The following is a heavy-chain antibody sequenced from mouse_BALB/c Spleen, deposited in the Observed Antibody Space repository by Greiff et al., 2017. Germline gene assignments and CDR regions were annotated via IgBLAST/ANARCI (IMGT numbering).Heavy chain of an antibody. D-gene: IGHD1-1*02. Sequence: VQLQESGAELMKPGASVKISCKATGYTFSSYWIAWVKQRPGHGLEWIGEILPGSGSTNYNEKFKGKATFTADTSSNTAYMQLSSLTSEDSAVYYCARYGGHYGLWFAYWGQGTLVTVSA. J-gene: IGHJ3*01. V-gene: IGHV1-9*01. CDR2: ILPGSGST. CDR1: GYTFSSYW. CDR3: ARYGGHYGLWFAY.